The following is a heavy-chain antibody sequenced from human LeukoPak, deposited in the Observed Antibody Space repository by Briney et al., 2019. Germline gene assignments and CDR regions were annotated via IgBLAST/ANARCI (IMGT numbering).Heavy chain of an antibody. J-gene: IGHJ1*01. CDR1: GFILNDYG. D-gene: IGHD3-10*01. Sequence: GGSLRLSCAASGFILNDYGMHWVRQAPGKGLVWVSRIKNDGKITTYADSVKGRFTTSRDNAKNTFYLQMNSLRVEDTAVYYCLLILGGSSQHWGQGTLVTVSS. CDR3: LLILGGSSQH. V-gene: IGHV3-74*01. CDR2: IKNDGKIT.